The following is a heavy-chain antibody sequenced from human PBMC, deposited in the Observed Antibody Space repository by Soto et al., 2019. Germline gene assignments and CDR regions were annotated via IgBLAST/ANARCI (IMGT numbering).Heavy chain of an antibody. CDR3: ARMVRGSNIDYYYYMDV. V-gene: IGHV1-18*01. Sequence: QVHLVQSGGEVKKPGASVKVSCKASGYTFTSHGISWVRQAPGHGLEWMGWISAHNGDTNYAQKLQGRVTVTTDTPTNTAYMELRGLRSEDTAVYYCARMVRGSNIDYYYYMDVWGKGTTFTVSS. D-gene: IGHD3-10*01. CDR2: ISAHNGDT. J-gene: IGHJ6*03. CDR1: GYTFTSHG.